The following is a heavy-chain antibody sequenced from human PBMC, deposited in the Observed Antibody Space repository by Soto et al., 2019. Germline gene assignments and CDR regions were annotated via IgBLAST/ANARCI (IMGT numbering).Heavy chain of an antibody. CDR1: GFTFSNYE. D-gene: IGHD1-1*01. CDR2: ISYDGSSQ. Sequence: QVQLVESGGGVVQPGRSLRLSCAASGFTFSNYEMHWVRQAPGKGLEWVAVISYDGSSQYYADSMKGRFTISRDNSKNTLKLQMNSLSTEDTAVYFCAKDVKLRVSSVYYYYGMDVWGLGTTVTVSS. J-gene: IGHJ6*02. V-gene: IGHV3-30*18. CDR3: AKDVKLRVSSVYYYYGMDV.